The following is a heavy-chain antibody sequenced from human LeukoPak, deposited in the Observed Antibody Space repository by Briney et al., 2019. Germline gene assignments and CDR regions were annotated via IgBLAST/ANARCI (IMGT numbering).Heavy chain of an antibody. CDR2: INSDGSST. Sequence: GGSLRLSCVASGFTFSSYWMHWVRQAPGKGLVWVSRINSDGSSTTYADSVKGRFTISRDNAENTLYLQMNSLTAEDTAIYYCARQYSYDSSGYYPWDYCSQGTLVTVSS. CDR1: GFTFSSYW. V-gene: IGHV3-74*01. J-gene: IGHJ4*02. CDR3: ARQYSYDSSGYYPWDY. D-gene: IGHD3-22*01.